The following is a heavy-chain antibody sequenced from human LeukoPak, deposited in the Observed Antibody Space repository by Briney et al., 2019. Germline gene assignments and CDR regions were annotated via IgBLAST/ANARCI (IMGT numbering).Heavy chain of an antibody. Sequence: SETLSLTCTVSGGSISSGGYYWSWIPQHPGKGLEWIGYIYYSGSTYYNPSLKSRVTISVDTSKNQFSLKLSSVTAADTAVYYCARDATKGGGDWFDPWGQGTLVTVSS. CDR1: GGSISSGGYY. CDR2: IYYSGST. CDR3: ARDATKGGGDWFDP. J-gene: IGHJ5*02. D-gene: IGHD2-21*01. V-gene: IGHV4-31*03.